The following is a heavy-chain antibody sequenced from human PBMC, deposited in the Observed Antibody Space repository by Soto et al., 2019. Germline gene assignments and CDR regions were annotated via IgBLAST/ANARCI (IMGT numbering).Heavy chain of an antibody. CDR3: VRDRGRPDSVVT. Sequence: EVQLVESGGGLVQPGESLRLSCAASGFNFRPYWMHWVRQVPGKGLEWISHIGGGGSMRVYADSVKGRFTSSRDDAKNTLYVQMNSLSPGDTAVYYCVRDRGRPDSVVTWGQGTMVTVSS. CDR2: IGGGGSMR. J-gene: IGHJ3*01. V-gene: IGHV3-74*01. CDR1: GFNFRPYW. D-gene: IGHD3-10*01.